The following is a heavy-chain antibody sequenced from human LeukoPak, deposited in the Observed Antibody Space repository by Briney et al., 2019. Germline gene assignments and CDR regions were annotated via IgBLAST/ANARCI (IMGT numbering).Heavy chain of an antibody. J-gene: IGHJ5*02. Sequence: GGSLRLSCAASGFTVSRNYMSWVRQAPGKGLEWVSVIYSGGTTYYADSVKGRLTTSRDNAKNSLYLQMNSLRADDTAVYYCARVVTAAWDWFDPWGQGTLVTVSS. V-gene: IGHV3-66*01. CDR1: GFTVSRNY. CDR3: ARVVTAAWDWFDP. D-gene: IGHD2-2*01. CDR2: IYSGGTT.